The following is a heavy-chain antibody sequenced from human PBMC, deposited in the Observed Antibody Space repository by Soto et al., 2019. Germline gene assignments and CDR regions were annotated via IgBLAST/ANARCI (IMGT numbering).Heavy chain of an antibody. D-gene: IGHD3-9*01. CDR2: IYYSGST. V-gene: IGHV4-39*01. J-gene: IGHJ4*02. Sequence: PSEALSLPCTVSGGSISSSSYLLGRVRQPPRKGLDWIGSIYYSGSTYYNPSLKSRVTISVDTSKNQFSLKLSSVTAADTAVYYCARQKGVLRYFDRLPHPNFDYWGQGTLVTVSS. CDR1: GGSISSSSYL. CDR3: ARQKGVLRYFDRLPHPNFDY.